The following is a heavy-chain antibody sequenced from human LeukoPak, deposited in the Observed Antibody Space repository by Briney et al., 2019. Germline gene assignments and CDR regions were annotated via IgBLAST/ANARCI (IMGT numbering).Heavy chain of an antibody. J-gene: IGHJ5*02. CDR1: GDSISTSNSY. CDR3: ARDRWELTRSAHNWFDP. D-gene: IGHD4-23*01. CDR2: IYYSGST. V-gene: IGHV4-61*01. Sequence: PSETLSLTCTVSGDSISTSNSYWSWIRQPPGKGLEWIGYIYYSGSTNYNPSLKSRVTISVDTSKSQFSLKLSSVTAADTAVYYCARDRWELTRSAHNWFDPWGQGTLVTVSS.